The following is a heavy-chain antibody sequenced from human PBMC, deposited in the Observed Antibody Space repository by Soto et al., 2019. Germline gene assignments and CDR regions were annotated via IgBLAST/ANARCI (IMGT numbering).Heavy chain of an antibody. Sequence: GGSLRLSCAASGFTFSDYYMSWIRQAPGKGLEWVSYISSSSSYTNYADSVKGRFTISRDNAKNSLYLQMNSLRAEDTALYYWARDLLRYFDWLLEGGAGGWRYYYYGMDVWGQGTTVTVSS. V-gene: IGHV3-11*05. CDR3: ARDLLRYFDWLLEGGAGGWRYYYYGMDV. D-gene: IGHD3-9*01. CDR2: ISSSSSYT. CDR1: GFTFSDYY. J-gene: IGHJ6*02.